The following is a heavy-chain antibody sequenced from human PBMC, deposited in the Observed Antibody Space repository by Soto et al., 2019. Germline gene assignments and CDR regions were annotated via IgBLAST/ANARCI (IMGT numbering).Heavy chain of an antibody. V-gene: IGHV3-15*01. CDR2: IKSKTDGGTT. Sequence: LRLSCAASGFTFSNAWMSWVRQAPGKGLEWVGRIKSKTDGGTTDYAAPVKGRFTISRDDSKNTLYLQMNSLKTEDTAVYYRTTDPDVLRYFDWLWHWGQGTLVTVSS. CDR1: GFTFSNAW. J-gene: IGHJ4*02. CDR3: TTDPDVLRYFDWLWH. D-gene: IGHD3-9*01.